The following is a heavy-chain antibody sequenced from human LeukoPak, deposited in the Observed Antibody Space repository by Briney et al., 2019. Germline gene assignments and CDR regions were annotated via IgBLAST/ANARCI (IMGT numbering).Heavy chain of an antibody. CDR2: INPSGDST. CDR1: GYTFTSYY. CDR3: ARDGDENSSSWSWFDP. Sequence: ASVKVSCKASGYTFTSYYMHWVRQAPGQGLEWMGIINPSGDSTSYAQKFQGRVTMTRDTSTSTVYMELSSLRSEDTAVYYCARDGDENSSSWSWFDPWGQGTLVTVSS. D-gene: IGHD6-13*01. J-gene: IGHJ5*02. V-gene: IGHV1-46*01.